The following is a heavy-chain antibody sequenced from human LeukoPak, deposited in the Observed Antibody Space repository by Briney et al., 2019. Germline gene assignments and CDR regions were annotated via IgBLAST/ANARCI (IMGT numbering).Heavy chain of an antibody. Sequence: SQTLSLTCTVSGGSISSDAYYWSRIRQHPGKGLEWIGYIYYSGSTYYNPSLKSRVTISVDTSKNQFSLKLSSVTAADTAVYYCASGRTTWSGISPNWFAPWGKGALVTVSS. J-gene: IGHJ5*02. CDR3: ASGRTTWSGISPNWFAP. D-gene: IGHD3-3*01. CDR1: GGSISSDAYY. CDR2: IYYSGST. V-gene: IGHV4-31*03.